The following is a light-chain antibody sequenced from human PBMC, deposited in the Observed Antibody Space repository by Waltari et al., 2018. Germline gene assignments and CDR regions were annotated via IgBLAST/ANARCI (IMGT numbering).Light chain of an antibody. Sequence: QSAPTQPASVSGSPGQSITISCTGTGSDIGSYDLVSWYQQHPRKAPKPMIYEVPKRPSGVSTRFAGSKSGNTASLTISGLQADDEADYYCYSYANGRVFGGGTKLTVL. V-gene: IGLV2-23*02. CDR2: EVP. J-gene: IGLJ3*02. CDR1: GSDIGSYDL. CDR3: YSYANGRV.